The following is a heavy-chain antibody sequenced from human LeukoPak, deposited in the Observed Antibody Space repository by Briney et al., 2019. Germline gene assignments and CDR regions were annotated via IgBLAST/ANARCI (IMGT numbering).Heavy chain of an antibody. CDR3: AREGLGYCSSTSCYDLDY. J-gene: IGHJ4*02. D-gene: IGHD2-2*01. V-gene: IGHV3-7*01. CDR1: GFTFSSYW. CDR2: IKQDGSEK. Sequence: GGSLRLSCAASGFTFSSYWMSWVRQAPGKGLEWVANIKQDGSEKYYVDSVKGRFTISRDNAKNSLYLQMNSLRAEDTAVYYCAREGLGYCSSTSCYDLDYWGQGTLVTVSS.